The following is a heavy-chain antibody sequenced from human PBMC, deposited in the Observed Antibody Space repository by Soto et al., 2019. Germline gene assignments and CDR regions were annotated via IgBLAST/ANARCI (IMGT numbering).Heavy chain of an antibody. CDR2: IYYSGRT. CDR3: ARRYTGSYYDY. CDR1: GGSISTPNYY. Sequence: QLQLQESGPGLVKPSETLSLTCTVSGGSISTPNYYWGWIRQPPGKGLEWIGSIYYSGRTYYHPSLKSRVTISVDTSRTQFSLRLTSVTAADTAVYYCARRYTGSYYDYCGQGTLVTVSS. J-gene: IGHJ4*02. D-gene: IGHD1-26*01. V-gene: IGHV4-39*01.